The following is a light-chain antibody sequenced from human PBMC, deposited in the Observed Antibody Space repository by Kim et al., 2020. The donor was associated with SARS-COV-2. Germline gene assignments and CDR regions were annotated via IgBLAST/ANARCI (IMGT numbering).Light chain of an antibody. J-gene: IGLJ3*02. CDR3: QAWDNNNWV. CDR1: RLGGKY. Sequence: VAPGQTASIICSGDRLGGKYASWYQQKPGPSPVLVIYNDSSRPSGIPERFSGSNSGNTATLTNSGTQAIDEADYYCQAWDNNNWVFGGGTQLTVL. CDR2: NDS. V-gene: IGLV3-1*01.